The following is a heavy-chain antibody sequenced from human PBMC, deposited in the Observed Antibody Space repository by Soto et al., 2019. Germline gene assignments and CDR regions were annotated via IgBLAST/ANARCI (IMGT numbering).Heavy chain of an antibody. CDR3: ARGGYDFWSGHPKGLDY. CDR2: IRSKANSYAT. D-gene: IGHD3-3*01. CDR1: GFIFSGSA. Sequence: EVQLVESGGGLVQPGGSLKLSCAASGFIFSGSAMEWVRQASGKGLEWVGRIRSKANSYATAYAVSVKGRFTISRDDSRNKAYLQIDSLKAEDTAVYYCARGGYDFWSGHPKGLDYWGQGTVVTVSS. J-gene: IGHJ4*02. V-gene: IGHV3-73*02.